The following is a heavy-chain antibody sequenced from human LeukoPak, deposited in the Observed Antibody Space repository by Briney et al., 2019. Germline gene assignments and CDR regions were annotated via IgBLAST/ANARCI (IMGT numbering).Heavy chain of an antibody. Sequence: SVKVSCKASGGTFSSYAISWVRQAPGQGLEWMGRIIPIFGIANYAQKFQGRVTITADKSTSAAYMELSSLRSEDTAVYYCARDSHYDFWSGYYSYYYGMDVWGQGTTVTVSS. V-gene: IGHV1-69*04. CDR3: ARDSHYDFWSGYYSYYYGMDV. CDR2: IIPIFGIA. J-gene: IGHJ6*02. D-gene: IGHD3-3*01. CDR1: GGTFSSYA.